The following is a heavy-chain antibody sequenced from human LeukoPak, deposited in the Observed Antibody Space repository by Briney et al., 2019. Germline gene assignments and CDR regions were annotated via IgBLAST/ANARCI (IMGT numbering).Heavy chain of an antibody. CDR3: ARDNPYCGGDCYSRPDY. D-gene: IGHD2-21*02. CDR1: GFTFSSYW. Sequence: GGSLRLSCAASGFTFSSYWMHWVRHAPGRGLVWVSRINNDGSSTSYADSVKGRFTISRDNAKNSLYLQMNSLRAEDTAVYYCARDNPYCGGDCYSRPDYWGQGTLVTVSS. V-gene: IGHV3-74*01. CDR2: INNDGSST. J-gene: IGHJ4*02.